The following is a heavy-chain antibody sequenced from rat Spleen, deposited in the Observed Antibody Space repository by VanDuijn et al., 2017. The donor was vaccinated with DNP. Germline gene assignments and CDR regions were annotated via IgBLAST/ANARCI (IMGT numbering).Heavy chain of an antibody. D-gene: IGHD1-11*01. V-gene: IGHV5-22*01. CDR2: ISYEGSST. Sequence: EVQLVESGGGLVQPGRSLKLSCAASGFTFSDYYMAWVRQAPKKGLEWVASISYEGSSTYYGDSVKGRFTISRDNAKSTLYLQMNSLRSEDTATYYCARHGNYGPYAMDAWGQGTSVTVSS. CDR3: ARHGNYGPYAMDA. J-gene: IGHJ4*01. CDR1: GFTFSDYY.